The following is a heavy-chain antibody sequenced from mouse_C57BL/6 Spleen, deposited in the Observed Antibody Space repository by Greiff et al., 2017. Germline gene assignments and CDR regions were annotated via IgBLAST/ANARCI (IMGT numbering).Heavy chain of an antibody. V-gene: IGHV1-69*01. J-gene: IGHJ4*01. Sequence: QVQLQQPGAELVMPGASVKLSCKASGYTFTSYWMHWVKQRPGQGLEWIGEIDPSDSYTNYNQKFKGKSTLTVDKSSSTAYMQRSSLTSEDSAVYCCVRVSHHYYSMGYWGHGTSVTVSS. CDR2: IDPSDSYT. CDR3: VRVSHHYYSMGY. CDR1: GYTFTSYW.